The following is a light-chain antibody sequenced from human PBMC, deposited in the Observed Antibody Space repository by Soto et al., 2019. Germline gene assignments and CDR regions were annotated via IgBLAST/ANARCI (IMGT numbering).Light chain of an antibody. CDR3: QQVNSYPLT. V-gene: IGKV1-9*01. CDR1: QGFSSD. Sequence: DIPLTQSPSFLSASVGDRVTITCRASQGFSSDLAWYQLKPAKAPKLLIYRVSTLQSGVPSRFSGSGSGTGFTLTISSLQPEDSATYYCQQVNSYPLTFGGGTKVEIK. J-gene: IGKJ4*01. CDR2: RVS.